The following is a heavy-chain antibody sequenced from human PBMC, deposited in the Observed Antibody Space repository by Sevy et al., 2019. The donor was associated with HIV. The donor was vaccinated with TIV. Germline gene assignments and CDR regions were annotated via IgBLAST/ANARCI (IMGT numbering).Heavy chain of an antibody. Sequence: SETLSLTCTVSGGSISSGIYYWGWIRQPPGKGLEWIGSAYYIGSTDYNPSLTSRLTISVDTSKNQFALKLSSVTAADTAVYYCARQTSYSTIFGESMNDYWGHGTLVTVSS. CDR3: ARQTSYSTIFGESMNDY. J-gene: IGHJ4*01. CDR1: GGSISSGIYY. D-gene: IGHD3-3*01. CDR2: AYYIGST. V-gene: IGHV4-39*01.